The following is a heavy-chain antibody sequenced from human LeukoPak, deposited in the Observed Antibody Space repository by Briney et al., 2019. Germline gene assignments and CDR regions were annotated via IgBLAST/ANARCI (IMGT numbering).Heavy chain of an antibody. V-gene: IGHV4-39*01. CDR3: ARLNSGYEDYYFDD. D-gene: IGHD5-12*01. CDR2: IYYTGST. CDR1: GGPLTRSLSY. Sequence: SETLSLTCTVSGGPLTRSLSYWGWIRRPPGKGLEWIANIYYTGSTDYSPSFESRAAMSVDTSKNQFSLQLRSVTAADTAVYYCARLNSGYEDYYFDDWGQGTLVTVSS. J-gene: IGHJ4*02.